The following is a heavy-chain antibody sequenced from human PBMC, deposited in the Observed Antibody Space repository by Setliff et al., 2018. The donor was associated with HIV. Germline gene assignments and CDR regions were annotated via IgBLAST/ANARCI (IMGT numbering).Heavy chain of an antibody. J-gene: IGHJ4*02. CDR3: ARVDCSGGSCYSPAY. D-gene: IGHD2-15*01. CDR1: GGSISSYY. V-gene: IGHV4-59*01. Sequence: SETLSLTCTVSGGSISSYYWSWIRQPPGKGLEWIGYIYTSGSTNYNPSLKSRVTISVDTSKNQFSLNLTSVTAADTAVYYCARVDCSGGSCYSPAYWGQGTLVTVS. CDR2: IYTSGST.